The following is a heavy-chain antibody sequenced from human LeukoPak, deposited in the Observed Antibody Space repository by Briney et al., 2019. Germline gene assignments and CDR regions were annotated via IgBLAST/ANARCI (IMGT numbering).Heavy chain of an antibody. D-gene: IGHD3-3*01. CDR1: GNSFTSYW. J-gene: IGHJ6*02. CDR3: ARQDDFWSGYYTENNYYGMDV. CDR2: IYPGDSDT. V-gene: IGHV5-51*01. Sequence: GESLKISCKGSGNSFTSYWIGWVRQMPGKGLEWMGIIYPGDSDTRYSPSFQGQVTISADKTISTAYLQWSSLKASDTAMYYCARQDDFWSGYYTENNYYGMDVWGQGTTVTVSS.